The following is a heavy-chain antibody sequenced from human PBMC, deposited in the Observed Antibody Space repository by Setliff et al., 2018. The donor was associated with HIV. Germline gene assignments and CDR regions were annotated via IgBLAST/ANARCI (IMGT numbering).Heavy chain of an antibody. D-gene: IGHD3-10*01. CDR3: VRGALLAAFDFDY. CDR1: GYTFTTYS. CDR2: INVGKGDT. J-gene: IGHJ4*01. V-gene: IGHV1-3*01. Sequence: ASVKVSCKASGYTFTTYSLHWVRQAPGHSLEWVGWINVGKGDTKYSQELQDRVTITRDTPANTAYMELSSLRSDDTAVYFCVRGALLAAFDFDYWGQGTLVTVS.